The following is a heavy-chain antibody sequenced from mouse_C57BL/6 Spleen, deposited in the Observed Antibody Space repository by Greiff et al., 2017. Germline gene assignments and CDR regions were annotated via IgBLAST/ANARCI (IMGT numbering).Heavy chain of an antibody. Sequence: VQLQQPGTELVKPGASVKLSCKASGYTFTSYWMHWVKQRPGQGLEWIGNINPSNGGTNYNEKFKSKATLTVDKSSSTAYMQLSSLTSEDSAVYYCARSKYGSSYDYAMDDWGQGTSVTVSS. V-gene: IGHV1-53*01. CDR3: ARSKYGSSYDYAMDD. D-gene: IGHD1-1*01. CDR2: INPSNGGT. J-gene: IGHJ4*01. CDR1: GYTFTSYW.